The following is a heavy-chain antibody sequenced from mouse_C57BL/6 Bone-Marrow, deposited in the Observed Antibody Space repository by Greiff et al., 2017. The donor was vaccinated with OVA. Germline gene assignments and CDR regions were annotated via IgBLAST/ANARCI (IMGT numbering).Heavy chain of an antibody. J-gene: IGHJ2*01. D-gene: IGHD2-3*01. V-gene: IGHV1-82*01. CDR3: ASRDGYSGY. Sequence: VQGVESGPELVKPGASVKISCKASGYAFSSSWMNWVKQRPGKGLEWIGRIYPGDGDTNYNGKFKGKATLTADKSSSTAYMQLSSLTSEDSAVYFCASRDGYSGYWGQGTTLTVSS. CDR1: GYAFSSSW. CDR2: IYPGDGDT.